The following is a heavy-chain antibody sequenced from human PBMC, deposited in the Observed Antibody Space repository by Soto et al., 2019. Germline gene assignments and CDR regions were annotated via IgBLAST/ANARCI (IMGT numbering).Heavy chain of an antibody. CDR1: GDSISSLNW. J-gene: IGHJ4*02. CDR3: VRVPNY. CDR2: IHHNGNT. Sequence: QVQLQESGPGLVKPSGTLSLTCTVSGDSISSLNWWSWVRQPPGKGLEWLGQIHHNGNTDYNASLKSRVTISIDKSKNQFSLTLNSVTVADTAVYYCVRVPNYWGQGTLVTVSS. V-gene: IGHV4-4*02.